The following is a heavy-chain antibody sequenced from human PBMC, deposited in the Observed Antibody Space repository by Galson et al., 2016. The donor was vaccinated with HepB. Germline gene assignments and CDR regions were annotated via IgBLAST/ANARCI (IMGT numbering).Heavy chain of an antibody. D-gene: IGHD3-3*01. CDR3: AKDRGYHDSDSGEFDY. Sequence: TDSVKGRFTISRDNFKDMLYLQMDSLRAEGTAIYFCAKDRGYHDSDSGEFDYWGQGTPVTVSS. J-gene: IGHJ4*02. V-gene: IGHV3-23*01.